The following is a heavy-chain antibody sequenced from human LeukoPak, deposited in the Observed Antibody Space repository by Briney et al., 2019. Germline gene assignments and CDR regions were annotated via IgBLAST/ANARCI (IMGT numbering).Heavy chain of an antibody. CDR2: LSYDGSNE. V-gene: IGHV3-30*18. Sequence: GGSLSLSRAVSGFSFSTYGRHWVRQAAGKGLEWVAVLSYDGSNEYYTDSVKGRFTISRDNSKNTLYLQMNSLRAEDTAVYYCAKAESLYYYYGMDVWGQGTTVTVSS. CDR1: GFSFSTYG. J-gene: IGHJ6*02. CDR3: AKAESLYYYYGMDV.